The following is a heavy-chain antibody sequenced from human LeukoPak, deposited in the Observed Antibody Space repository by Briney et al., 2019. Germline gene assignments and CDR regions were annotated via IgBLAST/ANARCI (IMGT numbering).Heavy chain of an antibody. Sequence: SETLSLTCTVSGGSISSYYWSWIRQPPGKGLEWIGYIYYSGSTYYNPSFKSRVTMSVDTSKNQVSLKLTSVTAADTAVYYCARGNGDAFDIWGQGTMVTVSS. V-gene: IGHV4-59*01. CDR2: IYYSGST. CDR3: ARGNGDAFDI. J-gene: IGHJ3*02. CDR1: GGSISSYY.